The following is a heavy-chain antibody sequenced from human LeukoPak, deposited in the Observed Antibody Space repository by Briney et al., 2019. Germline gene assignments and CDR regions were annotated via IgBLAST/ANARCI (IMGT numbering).Heavy chain of an antibody. CDR3: ARGIQDSSSWPIDY. J-gene: IGHJ4*02. CDR1: GFTFSSYS. V-gene: IGHV3-48*01. CDR2: ISSSSSTI. Sequence: WGSLRLSCAASGFTFSSYSMNWVRQAPGKGLEWVSYISSSSSTIYYADSVKGRFTISRDNAKNSLYLQMNSLRAEDTAVYYCARGIQDSSSWPIDYWGQGTLVTVSS. D-gene: IGHD6-13*01.